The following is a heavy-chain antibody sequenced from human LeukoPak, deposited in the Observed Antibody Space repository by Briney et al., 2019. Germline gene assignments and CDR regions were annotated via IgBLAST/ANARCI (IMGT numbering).Heavy chain of an antibody. Sequence: SVKVSCKASGYTFTGYYMHWVRQAPGQGLEWMGGIIPIFGTANYAQKFQGRVAITADESTSTAYMELSSLRSEDTAVYYCATELVTAIPTYYFDHWGQGTLVTVSS. CDR2: IIPIFGTA. V-gene: IGHV1-69*13. D-gene: IGHD2-21*02. CDR1: GYTFTGYY. CDR3: ATELVTAIPTYYFDH. J-gene: IGHJ4*02.